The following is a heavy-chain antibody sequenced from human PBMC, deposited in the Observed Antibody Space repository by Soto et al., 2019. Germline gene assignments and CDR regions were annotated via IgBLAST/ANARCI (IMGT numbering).Heavy chain of an antibody. CDR1: GFTFSSYS. J-gene: IGHJ4*02. V-gene: IGHV3-21*01. Sequence: GGSLRLSCAASGFTFSSYSMNWVRQAPGKGLEWVSSISSSSSYIYYADSVKGRFTISRDNAKNSLYLQMNSLRAEDTAVYYCARDDHRTVTTNWGQGTLVTVSS. CDR3: ARDDHRTVTTN. D-gene: IGHD4-4*01. CDR2: ISSSSSYI.